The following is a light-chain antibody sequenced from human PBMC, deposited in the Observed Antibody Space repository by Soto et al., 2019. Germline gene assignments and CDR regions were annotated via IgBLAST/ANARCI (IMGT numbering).Light chain of an antibody. V-gene: IGKV3-15*01. J-gene: IGKJ1*01. Sequence: EIVMTQSPVTRSVSPGERATLSCRASQSVSSNLAWYQQKPGQAPRLLIYGASTRATGISARFSGSGSGTEFTLTISSLQSEDIAVYYCQQYNKWPSWTFGQGTKVEIK. CDR3: QQYNKWPSWT. CDR1: QSVSSN. CDR2: GAS.